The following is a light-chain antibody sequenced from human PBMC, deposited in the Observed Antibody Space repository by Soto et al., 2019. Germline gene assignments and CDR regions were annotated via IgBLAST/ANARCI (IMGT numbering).Light chain of an antibody. CDR1: QSVSSN. CDR2: GAS. V-gene: IGKV3-15*01. Sequence: EIVMTQSPATLSVSPGERATLSCRASQSVSSNLAWYQQKPGQAPRLLIYGASTRATGIPARFSGSGSGTDSTTTSSRQHSEDFAFYYYQQDNNWWTFGQGTKVEIK. J-gene: IGKJ1*01. CDR3: QQDNNWWT.